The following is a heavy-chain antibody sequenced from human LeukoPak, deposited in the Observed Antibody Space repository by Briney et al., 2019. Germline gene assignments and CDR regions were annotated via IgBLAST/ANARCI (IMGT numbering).Heavy chain of an antibody. CDR3: TITSIEGYYTNGVCAKTLDY. J-gene: IGHJ4*02. V-gene: IGHV3-15*01. CDR1: GFTFSKAW. Sequence: GGSLRLSCAASGFTFSKAWMSWVRQAPGKGLEWVGRIKSKIDGGTTDNAAPVKGRFTISRDDSKNTLYLQMNSLKTEDTAVYYCTITSIEGYYTNGVCAKTLDYWGQGTLVTVSS. D-gene: IGHD2-8*01. CDR2: IKSKIDGGTT.